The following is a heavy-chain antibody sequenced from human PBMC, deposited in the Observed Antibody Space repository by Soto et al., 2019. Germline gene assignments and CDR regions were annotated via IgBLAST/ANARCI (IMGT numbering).Heavy chain of an antibody. CDR1: GDSVSSNSAA. Sequence: SQTLSLTCAISGDSVSSNSAAWNWIRQSPSRGLEWLGRTYYRSKWYNDYAVSVKSRITINPDTSKNQFSLQLNSVTPEDTAVYYCARVIVVVPAARSGFFCSGGSCYLGAFDIWGQGTMVTVSS. V-gene: IGHV6-1*01. J-gene: IGHJ3*02. CDR3: ARVIVVVPAARSGFFCSGGSCYLGAFDI. CDR2: TYYRSKWYN. D-gene: IGHD2-15*01.